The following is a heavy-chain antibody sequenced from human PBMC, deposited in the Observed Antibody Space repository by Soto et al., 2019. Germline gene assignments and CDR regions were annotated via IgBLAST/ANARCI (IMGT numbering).Heavy chain of an antibody. V-gene: IGHV1-3*01. CDR1: GYTFTSYA. J-gene: IGHJ6*03. Sequence: QVQLVQSGAEVKKPGASVKVSCKASGYTFTSYAMHWVRQAPGQRLEWMGWINAGNGNTKYSQKFQGRVTITRDTSASTAYMELSSLRSEDTAVYYCARGLDYYGSGSHYYMDVGGKGTTVTVSS. D-gene: IGHD3-10*01. CDR3: ARGLDYYGSGSHYYMDV. CDR2: INAGNGNT.